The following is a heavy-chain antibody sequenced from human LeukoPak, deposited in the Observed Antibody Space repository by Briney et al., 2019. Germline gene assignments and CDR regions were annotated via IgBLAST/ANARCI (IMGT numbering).Heavy chain of an antibody. CDR1: GFSFTSFW. J-gene: IGHJ5*02. D-gene: IGHD3-3*01. Sequence: GESLKISCMGSGFSFTSFWIGWVRQMPGKGLEWMGIIYPGDSDTRYSPSFQGQVTISADKSISTAYLQWSSLKASDTAMYYCARGDYDFWSGYRNWFDPWGQGTLVTVSS. CDR3: ARGDYDFWSGYRNWFDP. V-gene: IGHV5-51*01. CDR2: IYPGDSDT.